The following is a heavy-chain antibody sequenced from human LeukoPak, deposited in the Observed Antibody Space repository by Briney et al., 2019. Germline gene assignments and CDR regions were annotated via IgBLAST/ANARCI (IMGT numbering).Heavy chain of an antibody. CDR2: ISGSGGST. CDR1: GFTFSSYA. CDR3: AKVYSYYYYGMDV. D-gene: IGHD2-15*01. V-gene: IGHV3-23*01. J-gene: IGHJ6*02. Sequence: PGGSLRLSCAASGFTFSSYAMSWVRQAPGKGLEWVSAISGSGGSTYYADSVKGRFTISRDNSKNTLYLQMNSLRAEGTAVYYCAKVYSYYYYGMDVWGQGTTVTVSS.